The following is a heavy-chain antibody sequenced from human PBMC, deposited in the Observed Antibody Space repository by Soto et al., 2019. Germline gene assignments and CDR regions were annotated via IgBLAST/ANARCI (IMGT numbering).Heavy chain of an antibody. CDR1: GGTFSSYT. J-gene: IGHJ4*02. D-gene: IGHD2-2*01. Sequence: QVQLVQSGAEVQKPGSSVKVSCKASGGTFSSYTISWVRQAPGQGLEWMGRIIPILGIANYAQKFQGRVTITADKSTSTAYMELSSLRSEDTAVYYCARDLPLGYCSSTSCLGYWGQGTLVTVSS. CDR2: IIPILGIA. CDR3: ARDLPLGYCSSTSCLGY. V-gene: IGHV1-69*08.